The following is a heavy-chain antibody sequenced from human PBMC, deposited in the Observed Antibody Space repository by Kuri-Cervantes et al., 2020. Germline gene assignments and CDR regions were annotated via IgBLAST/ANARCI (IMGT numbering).Heavy chain of an antibody. CDR2: INSDGSST. D-gene: IGHD1-26*01. CDR1: SSYW. V-gene: IGHV3-74*01. Sequence: GGSLRLSCAAFSSYWMHWVRQAPGKGLVWVSRINSDGSSTSYADPVKGRFTISRDNAKNTLYLQMNSLRAEDTAVYYCARDLRSGSFDYWGQGTLVTVSS. CDR3: ARDLRSGSFDY. J-gene: IGHJ4*02.